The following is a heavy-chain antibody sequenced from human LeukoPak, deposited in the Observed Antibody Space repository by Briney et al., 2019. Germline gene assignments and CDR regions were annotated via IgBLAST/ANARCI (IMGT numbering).Heavy chain of an antibody. CDR2: IRFEGSEK. CDR3: AKDLVRDRWFGES. CDR1: GFTFSSYG. J-gene: IGHJ5*02. D-gene: IGHD3-10*01. Sequence: GGSLRLSCAASGFTFSSYGMHWVRQAPGKGLEWVAFIRFEGSEKFYADSVKGRFTISGDNSKNTLYLEMNSLRTEDTAIYHCAKDLVRDRWFGESWGQGTLVTVSS. V-gene: IGHV3-30*02.